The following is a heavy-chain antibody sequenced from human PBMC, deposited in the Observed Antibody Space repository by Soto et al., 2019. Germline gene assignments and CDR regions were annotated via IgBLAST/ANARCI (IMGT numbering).Heavy chain of an antibody. CDR1: GGTFSGYA. D-gene: IGHD2-2*02. V-gene: IGHV1-69*01. CDR2: IIPMFGTS. Sequence: QVQLVQSGAEVKKPGSSVKVSCKASGGTFSGYAISWVRQAPGQGLEWMGEIIPMFGTSNYAQKFQGRVTITADESKSTAYMELSSLRSEDTAVYYCASGSCSSTSCYKEYYFDLWGQGTLVTVSS. CDR3: ASGSCSSTSCYKEYYFDL. J-gene: IGHJ4*02.